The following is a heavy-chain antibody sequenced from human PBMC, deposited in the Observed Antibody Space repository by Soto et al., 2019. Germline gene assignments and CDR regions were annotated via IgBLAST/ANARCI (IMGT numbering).Heavy chain of an antibody. CDR1: GYSLTSYW. D-gene: IGHD6-25*01. J-gene: IGHJ4*02. Sequence: PRGSLKISCKGSGYSLTSYWTGWVRQMPGKGLEWMGSVYPNDSDVKYSPSFQGQVTVSADKSINTAYLHWSSPKPSDSATYYCGAGSFDHWGQGTPVTVSS. V-gene: IGHV5-51*01. CDR2: VYPNDSDV. CDR3: GAGSFDH.